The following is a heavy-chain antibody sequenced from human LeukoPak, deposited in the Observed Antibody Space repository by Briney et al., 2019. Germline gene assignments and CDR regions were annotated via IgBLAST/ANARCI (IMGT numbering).Heavy chain of an antibody. J-gene: IGHJ4*02. Sequence: PGGSLRLSCAASGFTFSSYAMSWVRQAPGKGLEWVSTISGSGGSTYYADSVKDRFTISRDNPKNTLYLQMNSLRAEDTAVYFCARDVLITTEIRLTMIVGPFDSWGQGTLVTVSS. CDR3: ARDVLITTEIRLTMIVGPFDS. V-gene: IGHV3-23*01. D-gene: IGHD3-22*01. CDR1: GFTFSSYA. CDR2: ISGSGGST.